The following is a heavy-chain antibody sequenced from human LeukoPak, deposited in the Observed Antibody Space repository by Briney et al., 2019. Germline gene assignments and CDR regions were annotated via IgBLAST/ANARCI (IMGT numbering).Heavy chain of an antibody. CDR3: ARVPRDYSRLGY. CDR2: MNPNSGNT. V-gene: IGHV1-8*01. Sequence: ASVKVSCKASGYTFTSYDINWVRQATGQGLEWMGVMNPNSGNTRYAQKFQGRVTITRNTSLNTANMELSSLRSEDTVVYYCARVPRDYSRLGYWGQGTLVTVSS. D-gene: IGHD3-16*01. CDR1: GYTFTSYD. J-gene: IGHJ4*02.